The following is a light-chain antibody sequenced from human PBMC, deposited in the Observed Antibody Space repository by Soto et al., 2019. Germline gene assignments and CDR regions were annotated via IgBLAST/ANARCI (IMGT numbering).Light chain of an antibody. CDR2: ATS. CDR1: QGVDGW. V-gene: IGKV1-12*01. J-gene: IGKJ3*01. Sequence: IQMTQSPSSVSASVGDRVTMTCRASQGVDGWLAWYQQKPGKVPKLLIYATSSLHSGVPSRFSGSGSGTDFTLSISSLQPEDFATYYCQQTHSLPLSFGPGTKVDIK. CDR3: QQTHSLPLS.